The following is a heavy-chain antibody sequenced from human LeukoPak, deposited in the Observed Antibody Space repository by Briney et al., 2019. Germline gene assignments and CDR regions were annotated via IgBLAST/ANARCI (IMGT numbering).Heavy chain of an antibody. CDR3: ARVEGYCSGGSCHSAYYYYMDV. D-gene: IGHD2-15*01. Sequence: GGSLRLSCAASGFTFSDYYMSWIRQAPGKGLEWVSYISSTGTTIYNADSVKGRFTISRDNAKNSLYLQMNSLRAEDTALYYCARVEGYCSGGSCHSAYYYYMDVWGKGTTVTVSS. CDR1: GFTFSDYY. CDR2: ISSTGTTI. V-gene: IGHV3-11*01. J-gene: IGHJ6*03.